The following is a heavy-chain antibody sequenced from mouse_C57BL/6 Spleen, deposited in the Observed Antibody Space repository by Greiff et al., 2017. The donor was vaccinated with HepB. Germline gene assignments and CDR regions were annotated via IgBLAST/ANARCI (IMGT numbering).Heavy chain of an antibody. D-gene: IGHD1-1*01. V-gene: IGHV3-8*01. CDR2: ISYSGST. CDR1: GYSITSDY. Sequence: EVQLQQSGPGLAKPSQTLSLTCSVPGYSITSDYWNWIRKFPGNKLEYMGYISYSGSTYYNPSLKSRISITRDTSKNQYYLQLNSVTTEDTATYYCARYYYGRSRYFDVWGTGTTVTVSS. CDR3: ARYYYGRSRYFDV. J-gene: IGHJ1*03.